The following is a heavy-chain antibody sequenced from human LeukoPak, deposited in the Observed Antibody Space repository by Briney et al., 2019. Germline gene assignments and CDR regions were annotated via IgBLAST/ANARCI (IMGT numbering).Heavy chain of an antibody. V-gene: IGHV1-2*02. D-gene: IGHD6-13*01. CDR1: GYTFTGYY. J-gene: IGHJ4*02. CDR2: INPNSGGT. Sequence: ASVKVSCKASGYTFTGYYMHWVRQAPGQGLEWMGWINPNSGGTKYAQKFQDRVTMTRDTSISTAYMELSRLRSDDTAVYYCARYSSSSPAESIDYWGQGTLVTVSS. CDR3: ARYSSSSPAESIDY.